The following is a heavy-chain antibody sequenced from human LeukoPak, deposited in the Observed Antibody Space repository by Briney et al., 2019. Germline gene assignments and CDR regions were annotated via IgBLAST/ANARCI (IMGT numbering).Heavy chain of an antibody. Sequence: ASVKVSCKVSGYTLTELSLHWVRQAPGKGLEWMGGFDPEDGETIYAQKFQGRVTMTRDTSTSTVYMELSSLRSEDTAVYYCARDSIGAIFGVVNNWFDPWGQGTPVTVSS. CDR1: GYTLTELS. CDR2: FDPEDGET. D-gene: IGHD3-3*01. CDR3: ARDSIGAIFGVVNNWFDP. J-gene: IGHJ5*02. V-gene: IGHV1-24*01.